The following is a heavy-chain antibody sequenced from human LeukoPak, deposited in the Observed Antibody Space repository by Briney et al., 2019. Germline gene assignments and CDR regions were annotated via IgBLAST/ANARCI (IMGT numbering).Heavy chain of an antibody. Sequence: GGSLRLSCAASGFTFSSYAMSWVRQAPGKGLEWVSAISGSGGSTYYADSVKGQFTISRDNSKNTLYLQMNSLRAEDTAVYYCAKDVAWYYDFWSGYLSFDYWGQGTLVTVSS. CDR3: AKDVAWYYDFWSGYLSFDY. CDR2: ISGSGGST. J-gene: IGHJ4*02. D-gene: IGHD3-3*01. V-gene: IGHV3-23*01. CDR1: GFTFSSYA.